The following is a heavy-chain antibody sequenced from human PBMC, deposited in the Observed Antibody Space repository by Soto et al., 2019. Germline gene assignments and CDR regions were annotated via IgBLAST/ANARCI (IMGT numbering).Heavy chain of an antibody. CDR3: AREALERYYDFWSGYWNWFDP. D-gene: IGHD3-3*01. CDR2: INHSGST. Sequence: PSETLSLTCAVYGWSFSGYYWSWIRQPPGKGLEWIGEINHSGSTNYNPSLKSRVTISVDTSKNQFSLKLSSVTAADTAVYYCAREALERYYDFWSGYWNWFDPWGQGTLVTVSS. CDR1: GWSFSGYY. J-gene: IGHJ5*02. V-gene: IGHV4-34*01.